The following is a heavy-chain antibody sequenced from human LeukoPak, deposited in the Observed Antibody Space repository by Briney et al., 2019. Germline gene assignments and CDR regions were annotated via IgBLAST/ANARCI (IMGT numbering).Heavy chain of an antibody. D-gene: IGHD3-10*01. CDR3: ARAWLGVTREQFDY. J-gene: IGHJ4*02. Sequence: GRSLRLSCAASGFTFSSYAMHWVRQAPGKGLEWVAVISYDGSNKYYADSVKGRFTISRDNSKNTLYLQMNSLRAEDTAVYYCARAWLGVTREQFDYWGQGTLVTVSS. CDR2: ISYDGSNK. V-gene: IGHV3-30-3*01. CDR1: GFTFSSYA.